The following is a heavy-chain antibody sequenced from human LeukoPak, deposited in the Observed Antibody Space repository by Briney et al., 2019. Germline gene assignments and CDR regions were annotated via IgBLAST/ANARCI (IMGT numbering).Heavy chain of an antibody. CDR3: ARSTYYDFWSGYYGGPDGFYI. V-gene: IGHV1-18*01. J-gene: IGHJ3*02. Sequence: ASVKVSCKASGYTFTSYGISWVRQAPGQGLEWMGWISAYNGDTNYAQKLQGRVTMTTDTSTSTAYMELRSLRSDDTAVYYCARSTYYDFWSGYYGGPDGFYIWGQGTMVTVSS. CDR2: ISAYNGDT. D-gene: IGHD3-3*01. CDR1: GYTFTSYG.